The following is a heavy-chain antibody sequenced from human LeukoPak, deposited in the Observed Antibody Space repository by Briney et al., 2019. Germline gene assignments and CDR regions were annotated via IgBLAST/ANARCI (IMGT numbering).Heavy chain of an antibody. J-gene: IGHJ4*02. Sequence: GGSLRLSCAASGFTFSDYYMDWVRQAPGKGLEWVGRTRNRANGYTTEYAASVEGRFTVSRDNSKNSLFLQMNGLKPEDTAVYFCARAFCYSGGTCYSDYNDYWGQGALVTVS. CDR3: ARAFCYSGGTCYSDYNDY. CDR2: TRNRANGYTT. V-gene: IGHV3-72*01. CDR1: GFTFSDYY. D-gene: IGHD2-15*01.